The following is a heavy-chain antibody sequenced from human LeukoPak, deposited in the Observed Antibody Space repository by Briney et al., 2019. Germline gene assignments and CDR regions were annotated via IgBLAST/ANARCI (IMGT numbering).Heavy chain of an antibody. CDR1: GYTFTGYY. CDR3: ARALPAPIAAAGTRRDHGMDV. Sequence: ASVKVSCKASGYTFTGYYMHWVRQAPGQGLEWMGWINPNSGGTNYAQKFQGWVTMTRDTSISTAYMELSRLRSDDTAVYYCARALPAPIAAAGTRRDHGMDVWGQGTTVTVSS. V-gene: IGHV1-2*04. D-gene: IGHD6-13*01. CDR2: INPNSGGT. J-gene: IGHJ6*02.